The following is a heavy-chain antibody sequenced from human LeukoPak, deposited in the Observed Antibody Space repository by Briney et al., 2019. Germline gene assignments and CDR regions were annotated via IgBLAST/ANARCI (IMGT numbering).Heavy chain of an antibody. J-gene: IGHJ4*02. Sequence: GGSLRLSCAASGFTFDDYTMHWVRQAPGKGLEWVSLISWDGGSTSYADSVKGRFTISRDNSKNTLFLQMNSLRAEDTAVYYCAKDDRIQARRYSYNYWGQGTLVTVSS. D-gene: IGHD5-18*01. CDR1: GFTFDDYT. V-gene: IGHV3-43*01. CDR3: AKDDRIQARRYSYNY. CDR2: ISWDGGST.